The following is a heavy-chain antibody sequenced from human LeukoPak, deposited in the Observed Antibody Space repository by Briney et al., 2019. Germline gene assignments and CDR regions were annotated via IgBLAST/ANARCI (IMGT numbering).Heavy chain of an antibody. CDR2: IYYSGST. J-gene: IGHJ3*02. CDR1: GGSISSGGYS. V-gene: IGHV4-30-4*08. Sequence: PSETLSLTCTVSGGSISSGGYSWSWVRQHPGKGLEWIGYIYYSGSTYYNPSLKSRVTISVDTSKNQFSLKLSSVTAADTAVYYCARDRYCSGGSCYYLRFGDAFDIWGQGTMVTVSS. D-gene: IGHD2-15*01. CDR3: ARDRYCSGGSCYYLRFGDAFDI.